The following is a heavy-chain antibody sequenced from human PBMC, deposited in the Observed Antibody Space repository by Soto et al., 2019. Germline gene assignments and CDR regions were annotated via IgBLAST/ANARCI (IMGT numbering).Heavy chain of an antibody. V-gene: IGHV1-69*13. CDR1: GGTFSSYA. J-gene: IGHJ6*02. CDR3: ATSTLVGDRIYYYYYYGMDV. D-gene: IGHD3-16*01. CDR2: IIPIFGTA. Sequence: SVKVSCKASGGTFSSYAISWVRQAPGQGLEWMGGIIPIFGTANYAQKFQGRVTITADESTSTAYMELSSLRSEDTAVYYCATSTLVGDRIYYYYYYGMDVWGQGTTVTVSS.